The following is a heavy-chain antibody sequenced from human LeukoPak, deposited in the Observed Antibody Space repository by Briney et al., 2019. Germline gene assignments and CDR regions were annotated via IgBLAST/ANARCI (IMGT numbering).Heavy chain of an antibody. CDR2: IHPGDSDT. Sequence: GESLKISCKGSGYSFTNYWIGWVRQMPGKGLEWMGIIHPGDSDTRYSPTFQGQVTISIDKSISTAYLQWSSLKASDTAICYCARSPFYYFDYWGQGTLVSVPS. D-gene: IGHD2-8*01. V-gene: IGHV5-51*01. CDR1: GYSFTNYW. CDR3: ARSPFYYFDY. J-gene: IGHJ4*02.